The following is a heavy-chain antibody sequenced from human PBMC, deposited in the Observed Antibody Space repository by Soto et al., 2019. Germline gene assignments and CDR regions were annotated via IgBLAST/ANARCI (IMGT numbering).Heavy chain of an antibody. CDR2: IYHSGST. V-gene: IGHV4-38-2*01. Sequence: LSLTCAVSGYSISSGYYWGWIRQPPGKGLEWIGSIYHSGSTYYNPSLKSRVTISVDTSKNQFSLKLSSVTAADTAVYYCARGYYYDSSGSVAFDIWGQGTMVTVSS. CDR3: ARGYYYDSSGSVAFDI. D-gene: IGHD3-22*01. CDR1: GYSISSGYY. J-gene: IGHJ3*02.